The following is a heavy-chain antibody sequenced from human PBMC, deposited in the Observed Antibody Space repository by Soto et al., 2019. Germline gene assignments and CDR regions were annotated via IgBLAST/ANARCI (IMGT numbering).Heavy chain of an antibody. Sequence: QVKLQESGPGLEKPSGTLSLTCAVSGGSISHNRWWTWVRQAPGKGLEWTGEIHARGSTNYNLTLKSRATVSIDRSKNQFSLAMRAVPAADTAVSYCTGKWAAGYGAFGPWGQGTLVTVSS. CDR1: GGSISHNRW. D-gene: IGHD3-9*01. J-gene: IGHJ5*02. CDR3: TGKWAAGYGAFGP. V-gene: IGHV4-4*02. CDR2: IHARGST.